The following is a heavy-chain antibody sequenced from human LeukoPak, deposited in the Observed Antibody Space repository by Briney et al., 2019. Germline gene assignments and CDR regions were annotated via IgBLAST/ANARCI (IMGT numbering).Heavy chain of an antibody. V-gene: IGHV1-2*02. Sequence: GASVKISCKASGYTFIGYYMHWVRHAPGQKLEWMGWINPNSGGTNYAQKFQGRVTMTTDTSISTAYMELSRLRSDDTAVYYCAIVVPAASWFDPWGQGTLVTVSS. CDR3: AIVVPAASWFDP. CDR1: GYTFIGYY. D-gene: IGHD2-2*01. CDR2: INPNSGGT. J-gene: IGHJ5*02.